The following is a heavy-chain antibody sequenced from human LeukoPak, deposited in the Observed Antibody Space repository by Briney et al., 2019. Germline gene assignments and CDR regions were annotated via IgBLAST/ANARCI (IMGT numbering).Heavy chain of an antibody. CDR2: INSDGISA. CDR1: GLTITNYW. J-gene: IGHJ5*02. V-gene: IGHV3-74*01. CDR3: ARDRSPGWFGP. Sequence: GGSLRLSCAASGLTITNYWMHWVRQAPGKGLVWVSRINSDGISASYVDSVEGRFTISRDNAKNTLYLQMNSLRAEDTAVYYCARDRSPGWFGPWGQGTLVTVSS.